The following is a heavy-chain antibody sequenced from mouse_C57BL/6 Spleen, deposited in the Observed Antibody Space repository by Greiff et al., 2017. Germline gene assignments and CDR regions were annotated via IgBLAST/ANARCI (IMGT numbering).Heavy chain of an antibody. CDR1: GYTFTSYW. CDR3: ARAPKATGAMDY. Sequence: QVQLQQPGAELVRPGSSVKLSCKASGYTFTSYWMHWVKQRPIQGLEWIGNIDPSDSETHYNQQFKDKATLTVDKSSSTAYMQLSSLTSEDSAVYYCARAPKATGAMDYWGQGTSVTVSS. J-gene: IGHJ4*01. V-gene: IGHV1-52*01. D-gene: IGHD1-1*01. CDR2: IDPSDSET.